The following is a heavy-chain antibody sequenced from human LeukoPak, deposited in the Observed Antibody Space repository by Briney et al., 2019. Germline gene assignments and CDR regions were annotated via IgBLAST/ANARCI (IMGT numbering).Heavy chain of an antibody. CDR3: AKDKGHPHLYYFDY. J-gene: IGHJ4*02. V-gene: IGHV3-30*02. CDR2: IRYDGSNK. Sequence: GGSLRLSCAASGFTFSSYGMHWVRQAPGKGLEWVAFIRYDGSNKYYADSVKGRFNISRDNSKNTLYLQMNSLRAEDTAVYYCAKDKGHPHLYYFDYWGQGTLLTVSS. CDR1: GFTFSSYG.